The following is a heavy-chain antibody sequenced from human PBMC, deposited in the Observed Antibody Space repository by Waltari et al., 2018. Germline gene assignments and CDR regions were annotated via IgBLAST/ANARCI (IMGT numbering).Heavy chain of an antibody. CDR3: ARDRGRGLYLDS. Sequence: QVQLQESGPGLVKPSGTLSLTCGVSGDSMSGNNWWSWVRQPPGKGLEWIGQVHRSGGTDYTPPRESRLTWSIDTFNIQFSLEVTSATAADTALYFCARDRGRGLYLDSWGRGILVTVSP. V-gene: IGHV4-4*02. CDR1: GDSMSGNNW. D-gene: IGHD2-15*01. CDR2: VHRSGGT. J-gene: IGHJ4*02.